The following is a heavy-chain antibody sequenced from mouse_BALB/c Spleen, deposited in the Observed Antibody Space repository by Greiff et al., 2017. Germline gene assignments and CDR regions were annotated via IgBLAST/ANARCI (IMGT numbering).Heavy chain of an antibody. CDR2: ISSGGGNT. CDR1: GFTFSSYT. V-gene: IGHV5-9*03. D-gene: IGHD2-1*01. J-gene: IGHJ3*01. Sequence: DVKLEESGGGLVKPGGSLKLSCAASGFTFSSYTMSWVRQTPEKRLEWVATISSGGGNTYYPDSVKGRFTISRDNAKNNLYLQMSSLRSEDTALYYCARSYGNYAWFAYWGQGTLVTVTA. CDR3: ARSYGNYAWFAY.